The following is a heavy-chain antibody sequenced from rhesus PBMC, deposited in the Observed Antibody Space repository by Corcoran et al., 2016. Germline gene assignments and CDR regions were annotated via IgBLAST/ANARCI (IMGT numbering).Heavy chain of an antibody. CDR1: GFTFSDYY. J-gene: IGHJ4*01. CDR3: ARDPRGSYYSPPYFDY. CDR2: IRNGGWCT. V-gene: IGHV3-178*01. D-gene: IGHD3-16*01. Sequence: EVQLVESGGGLAKPGGSLRLSCAASGFTFSDYYMDWVRQAPGKGREGDSRIRNGGWCTWYADSVKSKFTISGRNAKNTLYLQMHSLRAGDKAVDYCARDPRGSYYSPPYFDYWGQGVLVTVSS.